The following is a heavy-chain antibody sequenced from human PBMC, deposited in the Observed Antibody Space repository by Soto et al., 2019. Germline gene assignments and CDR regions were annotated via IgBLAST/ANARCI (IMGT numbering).Heavy chain of an antibody. V-gene: IGHV1-2*04. CDR1: GYTFTDCY. CDR3: TRRRDWTAVDPLDY. Sequence: ASVKVSCKASGYTFTDCYIHWVRQAPGQGLEWMGWINPNSGGTHYAQKFQDWVTMSRDTSISTAYMELSSLKIEDTAVYYCTRRRDWTAVDPLDYWGQGTLVTVSS. CDR2: INPNSGGT. D-gene: IGHD5-18*01. J-gene: IGHJ4*02.